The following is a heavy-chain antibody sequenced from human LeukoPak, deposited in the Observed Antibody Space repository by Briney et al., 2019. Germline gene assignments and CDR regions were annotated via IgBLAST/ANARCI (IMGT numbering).Heavy chain of an antibody. V-gene: IGHV4-59*01. J-gene: IGHJ4*02. CDR2: IYYSGST. CDR1: GGSISSYY. Sequence: SETLSLTCTVSGGSISSYYWSWIRQPPGKGLEWIGYIYYSGSTNYNPSLKGRVTISVDTSKNQFSLKLSSVTAADTAVYYCASTSGYSYGYFDYWGQGTLVTVSS. D-gene: IGHD5-18*01. CDR3: ASTSGYSYGYFDY.